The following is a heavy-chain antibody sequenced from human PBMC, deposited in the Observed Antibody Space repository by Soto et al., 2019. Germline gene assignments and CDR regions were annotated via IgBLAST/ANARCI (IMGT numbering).Heavy chain of an antibody. D-gene: IGHD1-1*01. Sequence: SVKVSCKASGYTFSDYHIHWVRQAPGQGLEWMGWINPNSGGTKYAPKFQGGVTMTRDTSITTAYMELSRLRSGDTAVYYCAREPATAKPEGVDFWGQGTLVTVSS. J-gene: IGHJ4*02. V-gene: IGHV1-2*02. CDR2: INPNSGGT. CDR1: GYTFSDYH. CDR3: AREPATAKPEGVDF.